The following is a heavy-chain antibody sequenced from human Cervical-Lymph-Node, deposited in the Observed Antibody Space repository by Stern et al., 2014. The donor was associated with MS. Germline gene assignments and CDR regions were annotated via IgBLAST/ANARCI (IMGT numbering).Heavy chain of an antibody. Sequence: QLVQSGPGLVKPSQTLSLTCTVSGGSISSGSYYWSWIRQPAGKGLEWIGRIYTSGSTNYNPSPKSRVTISVDTSKNQFSLKLSSVTAADTAVYYCAREWSWFDPWGQGTLVTVSS. CDR1: GGSISSGSYY. CDR3: AREWSWFDP. CDR2: IYTSGST. J-gene: IGHJ5*02. D-gene: IGHD3-3*01. V-gene: IGHV4-61*02.